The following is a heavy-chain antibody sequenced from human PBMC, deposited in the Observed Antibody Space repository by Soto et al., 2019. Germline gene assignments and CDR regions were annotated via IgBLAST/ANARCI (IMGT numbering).Heavy chain of an antibody. J-gene: IGHJ4*02. CDR1: GDSLSTYY. D-gene: IGHD3-16*02. CDR2: IHDTGRT. CDR3: ARESVSGTYRFDS. V-gene: IGHV4-4*07. Sequence: QVQLQESGPGLVRPSETLSLTCTVSGDSLSTYYWSWIRQPAGERLEWIGRIHDTGRTNYNPSLKSRVTMSVDTSKNQFSLRVNSGTAADTAVYYCARESVSGTYRFDSWGQGTLVTVSS.